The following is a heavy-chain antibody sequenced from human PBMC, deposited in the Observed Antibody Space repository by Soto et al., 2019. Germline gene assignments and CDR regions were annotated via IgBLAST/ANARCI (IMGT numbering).Heavy chain of an antibody. CDR2: IYYSGST. V-gene: IGHV4-31*03. D-gene: IGHD3-22*01. J-gene: IGHJ2*01. CDR3: ARERYYYDSSVDWYFDL. CDR1: GGSISSGGYY. Sequence: QVQLQESGPGLVKPSQTLSLTCTVSGGSISSGGYYWSRIRQHPGKGLEWIGYIYYSGSTYYNPSLKSRVTISVDTSKNQFSLKLSSVTAADTAVYYCARERYYYDSSVDWYFDLWGRGTLVTVSS.